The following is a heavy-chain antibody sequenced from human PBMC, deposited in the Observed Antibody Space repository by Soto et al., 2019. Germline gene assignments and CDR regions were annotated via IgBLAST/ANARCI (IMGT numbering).Heavy chain of an antibody. CDR2: IHPNSCNT. V-gene: IGHV1-8*02. CDR1: GGTISTYD. J-gene: IGHJ4*02. Sequence: APVKLSRKASGGTISTYDSNWLRQATVQAFQCLGGIHPNSCNTCYAQMFQRRVTMTEDASSCTAYMDFSSLRSAAPALFFCAVDSNSLYGDSLGYWGKGSLVTVSS. D-gene: IGHD4-17*01. CDR3: AVDSNSLYGDSLGY.